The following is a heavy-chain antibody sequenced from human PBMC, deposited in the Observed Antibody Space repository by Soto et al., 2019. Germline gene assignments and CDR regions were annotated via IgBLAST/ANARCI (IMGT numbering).Heavy chain of an antibody. CDR3: ARGSSIAGLYYGMDV. Sequence: TLSLTCTVSGGSISSSSHYWGWIRQHPGKGLDWIGCISYGGSTSYNPSLKSRVTISVDTSKNQFSLKLSSVTAADTAVYYCARGSSIAGLYYGMDVWGQGTTVTVSS. CDR1: GGSISSSSHY. D-gene: IGHD6-6*01. CDR2: ISYGGST. V-gene: IGHV4-31*03. J-gene: IGHJ6*02.